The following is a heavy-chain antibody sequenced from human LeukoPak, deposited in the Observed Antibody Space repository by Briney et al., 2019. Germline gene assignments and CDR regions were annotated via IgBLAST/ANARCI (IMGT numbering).Heavy chain of an antibody. D-gene: IGHD2-15*01. CDR3: AREGFNRKYDY. CDR1: GYTFTTYA. CDR2: ISSYNGNT. J-gene: IGHJ4*02. V-gene: IGHV1-18*01. Sequence: WASVKVSCKASGYTFTTYAITWVRQAPGQGLEWMGWISSYNGNTIYAQKHQGRVTMTTDTSTSTAYMELRSLRSDDTAVYYCAREGFNRKYDYWGQGTLVTVSS.